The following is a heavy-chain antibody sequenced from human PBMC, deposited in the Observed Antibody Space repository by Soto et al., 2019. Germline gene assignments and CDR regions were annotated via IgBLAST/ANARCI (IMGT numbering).Heavy chain of an antibody. CDR1: GFTFSSYW. J-gene: IGHJ5*02. CDR3: ARGLTMVRGNSFDP. D-gene: IGHD3-10*01. V-gene: IGHV3-74*01. CDR2: INSDGSST. Sequence: EVQLVESGGGLVQPGGSLRLSCAASGFTFSSYWMHWVRQAPGKWLVWVSRINSDGSSTSYADSVKGRFTISRDNAKNTLYLQMNSLGAEDTAVYYCARGLTMVRGNSFDPWGQGTLVTVSS.